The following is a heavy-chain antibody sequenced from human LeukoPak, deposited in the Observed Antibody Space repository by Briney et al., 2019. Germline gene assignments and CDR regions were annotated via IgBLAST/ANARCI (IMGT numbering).Heavy chain of an antibody. CDR3: AKNRHYGSSFDAFDL. Sequence: GGSLRLSCAASGFTFSLYAMSWVRQAPGKGLDWVTFIRYDGGDKYYTDSVKGRFTISRDNSRNTLYLQMDGLRAEDTAVYYCAKNRHYGSSFDAFDLWGQGTMVSVSS. CDR2: IRYDGGDK. V-gene: IGHV3-30*02. D-gene: IGHD3-10*01. CDR1: GFTFSLYA. J-gene: IGHJ3*01.